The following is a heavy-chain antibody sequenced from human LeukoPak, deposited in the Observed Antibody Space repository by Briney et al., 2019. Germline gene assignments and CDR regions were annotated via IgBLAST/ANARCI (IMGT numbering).Heavy chain of an antibody. CDR2: IFYRGSFSYGGTT. Sequence: PSETLSLTCTVSGVSISGFYWIWIRQSPGRGLEWMGSIFYRGSFSYGGTTFYNPSLQSRVTISVDTSKNAFSLRLRSVTAADTAVYYCARQISENKDYWGQGTLFTVSS. CDR1: GVSISGFY. J-gene: IGHJ4*02. D-gene: IGHD1/OR15-1a*01. V-gene: IGHV4-59*08. CDR3: ARQISENKDY.